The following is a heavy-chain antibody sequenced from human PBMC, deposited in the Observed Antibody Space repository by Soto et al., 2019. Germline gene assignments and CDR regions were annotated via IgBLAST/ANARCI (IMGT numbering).Heavy chain of an antibody. J-gene: IGHJ6*02. CDR3: ARLTDYSIHYYGMDV. CDR1: GYTFTSFY. Sequence: SVKVSCKPSGYTFTSFYLHWVRQAPGQGLEWMGGIIPMFGTANYAQKFQGRVTITADKSTSTAYMELSSLRSEDTAVYYCARLTDYSIHYYGMDVWGQGTTVTVSS. D-gene: IGHD4-4*01. CDR2: IIPMFGTA. V-gene: IGHV1-69*06.